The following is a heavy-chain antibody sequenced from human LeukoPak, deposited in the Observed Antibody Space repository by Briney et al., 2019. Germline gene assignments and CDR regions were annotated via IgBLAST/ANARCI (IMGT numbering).Heavy chain of an antibody. J-gene: IGHJ4*02. V-gene: IGHV1-3*01. CDR3: ARDSDYGDYVINGGYFDY. D-gene: IGHD4-17*01. Sequence: KFQGRVTITRDTSASTAYMELSSLRSDDTAVYYCARDSDYGDYVINGGYFDYWGQGTLVTVSS.